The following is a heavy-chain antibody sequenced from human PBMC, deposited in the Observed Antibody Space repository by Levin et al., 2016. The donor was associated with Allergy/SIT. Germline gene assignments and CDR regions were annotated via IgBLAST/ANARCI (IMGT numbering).Heavy chain of an antibody. Sequence: WVRQAPGQGLEWMGWISAYNGNTNYAQKLQGRVTMTTDTSTSTAYMELRSLRSDDTAVYYCARLSGLMVGATSPLLLDYWGQGTLVTVSS. D-gene: IGHD1-26*01. CDR3: ARLSGLMVGATSPLLLDY. V-gene: IGHV1-18*01. CDR2: ISAYNGNT. J-gene: IGHJ4*02.